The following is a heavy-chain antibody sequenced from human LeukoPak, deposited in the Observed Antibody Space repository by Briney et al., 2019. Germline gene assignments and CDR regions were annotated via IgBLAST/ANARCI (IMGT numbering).Heavy chain of an antibody. J-gene: IGHJ4*02. CDR1: GFTFRTYG. CDR3: ARDRPVMITFGGIIIAAY. D-gene: IGHD3-16*02. CDR2: IWYDSSNI. V-gene: IGHV3-33*01. Sequence: GRSLRLSCVASGFTFRTYGMHWVRQAPGKGLEWVALIWYDSSNIYYGDSVKGRFTISRDNSQNTMYLQMNSLRAEDTAVYHCARDRPVMITFGGIIIAAYWGQGTLVSVSS.